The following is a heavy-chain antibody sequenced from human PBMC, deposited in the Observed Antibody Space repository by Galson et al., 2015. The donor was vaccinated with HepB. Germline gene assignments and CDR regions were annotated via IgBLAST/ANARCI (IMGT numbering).Heavy chain of an antibody. D-gene: IGHD2-15*01. CDR3: AKDLVAAGGHY. CDR2: ITGSGGST. J-gene: IGHJ4*02. V-gene: IGHV3-23*01. CDR1: GFTFSIYT. Sequence: SLRLSCAASGFTFSIYTMSWVRQAPGKGLEWVSTITGSGGSTFYADFVKGRSTISRDNSKNTLYLQISTVTAEDTAVYYCAKDLVAAGGHYLGQGTLVTVSS.